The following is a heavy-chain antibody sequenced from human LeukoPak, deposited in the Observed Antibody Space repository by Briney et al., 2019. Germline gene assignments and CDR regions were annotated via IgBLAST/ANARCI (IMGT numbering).Heavy chain of an antibody. CDR3: AKDWSGSDYFDY. V-gene: IGHV3-23*01. J-gene: IGHJ4*02. CDR1: GFSFSDYA. CDR2: ISASGAGT. Sequence: SGGSLRLSCAASGFSFSDYAMSWVRQAPGKGLEWVSAISASGAGTYYADSVKGRFTISRDNSENTVYLQMNSLRAEDTAIYYCAKDWSGSDYFDYWGQGTLVTVSS. D-gene: IGHD1-14*01.